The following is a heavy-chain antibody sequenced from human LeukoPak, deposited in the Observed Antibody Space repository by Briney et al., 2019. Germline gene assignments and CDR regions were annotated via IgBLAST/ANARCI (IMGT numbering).Heavy chain of an antibody. CDR1: GYTFTSYG. V-gene: IGHV1-18*01. CDR3: TVVVVAAKAFDI. Sequence: ASVKVSCKASGYTFTSYGISWVRQAPGQGLEWTGWISAYNGDTNYAQKLQGRVTMTTDTSTSTAYMELRSLRSDDTAVYYCTVVVVAAKAFDIWGQGTMVTVSS. J-gene: IGHJ3*02. D-gene: IGHD2-15*01. CDR2: ISAYNGDT.